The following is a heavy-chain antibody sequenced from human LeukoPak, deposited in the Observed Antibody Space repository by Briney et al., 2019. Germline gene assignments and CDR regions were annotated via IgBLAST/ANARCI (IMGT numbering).Heavy chain of an antibody. D-gene: IGHD1-26*01. CDR2: MNPNSGNT. Sequence: ASVKVSCKASGYTLTSYDINWVRLATGQGLERMDWMNPNSGNTGYAQKFQGRVTVTRNTSISTAYMELSSLRSEDTAVYYCARSQFPPRKSGSYSPLDYWGQGTLVTVSS. CDR3: ARSQFPPRKSGSYSPLDY. V-gene: IGHV1-8*01. CDR1: GYTLTSYD. J-gene: IGHJ4*02.